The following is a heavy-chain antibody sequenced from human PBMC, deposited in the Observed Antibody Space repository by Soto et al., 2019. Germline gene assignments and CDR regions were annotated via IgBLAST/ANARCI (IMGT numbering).Heavy chain of an antibody. Sequence: PSETLSLTCTVSGGSISSGDYYWSWIRQPPGKGLEWIGYIYYSGSTYYNPSLKSRVTISVDTSKNQFSLKLSSVTAADTAVYYCARGSTLRDIVVVPAAINGLGYNWFDPWGQGTLVTVSS. V-gene: IGHV4-30-4*01. J-gene: IGHJ5*02. D-gene: IGHD2-2*02. CDR3: ARGSTLRDIVVVPAAINGLGYNWFDP. CDR1: GGSISSGDYY. CDR2: IYYSGST.